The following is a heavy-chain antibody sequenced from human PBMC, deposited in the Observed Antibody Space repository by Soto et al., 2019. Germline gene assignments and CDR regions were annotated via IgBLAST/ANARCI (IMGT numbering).Heavy chain of an antibody. V-gene: IGHV3-23*01. D-gene: IGHD6-13*01. CDR1: GFTFSSYA. CDR3: AKYYGRSWRPDIYYYYREV. J-gene: IGHJ6*03. CDR2: ISGSDGST. Sequence: EVQLLESGGGSVQPGGSLRLSCAASGFTFSSYAMSWVRQAPGKGLEWVSTISGSDGSTYYADSVKDRFTISRDNAKNTLYREMNRLSAEDTAVYYCAKYYGRSWRPDIYYYYREVWGKGTPVTVSS.